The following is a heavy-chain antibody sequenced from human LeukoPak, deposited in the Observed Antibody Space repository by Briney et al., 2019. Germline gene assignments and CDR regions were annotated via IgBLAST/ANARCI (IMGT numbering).Heavy chain of an antibody. D-gene: IGHD3-22*01. Sequence: GGSLRLSCAGFGFTSNSYAMTWVRQAPGKGLKWVSGISGSGGTTYYADSVKGRFTISRDNFNNTLYLQMNSMRVEDTALYFCAKGVVDYYDSSGYYPSDLWGQGTLVTVSS. V-gene: IGHV3-23*01. CDR3: AKGVVDYYDSSGYYPSDL. CDR1: GFTSNSYA. CDR2: ISGSGGTT. J-gene: IGHJ5*02.